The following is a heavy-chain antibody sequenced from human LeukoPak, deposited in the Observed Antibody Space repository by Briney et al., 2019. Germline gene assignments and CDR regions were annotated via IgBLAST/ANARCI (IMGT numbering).Heavy chain of an antibody. J-gene: IGHJ6*03. D-gene: IGHD6-13*01. V-gene: IGHV3-21*06. Sequence: SVKHRFTISRDNTKNLLYLEMNSLRAEDTAVYYCAKDGSSWPDYYYYYYMDVWGKGTTVTVSS. CDR3: AKDGSSWPDYYYYYYMDV.